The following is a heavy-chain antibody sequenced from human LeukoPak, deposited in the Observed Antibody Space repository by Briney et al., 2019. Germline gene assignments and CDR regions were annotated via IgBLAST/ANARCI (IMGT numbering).Heavy chain of an antibody. CDR2: IYYSGST. D-gene: IGHD3-10*01. J-gene: IGHJ5*02. V-gene: IGHV4-39*07. CDR3: ARRRANYGSLWFDP. CDR1: GDSISSTSHY. Sequence: PSETLSLTCSVSGDSISSTSHYWGWIRQPPGKGLEWIGSIYYSGSTYYNPSLKSRVTISVDTSKNQFSLKLSSVTAADTAVYYCARRRANYGSLWFDPWGQGTLVTVSS.